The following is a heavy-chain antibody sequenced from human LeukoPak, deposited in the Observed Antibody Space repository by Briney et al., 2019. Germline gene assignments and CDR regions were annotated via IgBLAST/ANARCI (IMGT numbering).Heavy chain of an antibody. CDR3: TTDLGLTMIRGVIVY. V-gene: IGHV3-15*01. Sequence: PGGSLRLSCTASGFTFTNAWMNWDRQAPGKGLKWVGRIKSRGDGETTDYAAPVKGRFTMSRDDSKATLYLQMNSLKAEDTAVYYCTTDLGLTMIRGVIVYWGQGALVTVSS. D-gene: IGHD3-10*01. CDR1: GFTFTNAW. CDR2: IKSRGDGETT. J-gene: IGHJ4*02.